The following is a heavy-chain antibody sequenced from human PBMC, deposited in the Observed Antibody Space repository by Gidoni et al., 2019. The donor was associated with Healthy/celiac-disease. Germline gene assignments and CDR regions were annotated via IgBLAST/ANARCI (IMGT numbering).Heavy chain of an antibody. Sequence: EVQLVESGGGLVQPGGSLRLSCAASGFTFSSYWMSWVRQAPGKGLEWVANIKQDGSEKYYVDSVKGRFTISRDNAKNSLYLQMNSLRAEDTAVYYCARVSVYGDYDPPGDYWGQGTLVTVSS. CDR1: GFTFSSYW. CDR2: IKQDGSEK. D-gene: IGHD4-17*01. V-gene: IGHV3-7*01. J-gene: IGHJ4*02. CDR3: ARVSVYGDYDPPGDY.